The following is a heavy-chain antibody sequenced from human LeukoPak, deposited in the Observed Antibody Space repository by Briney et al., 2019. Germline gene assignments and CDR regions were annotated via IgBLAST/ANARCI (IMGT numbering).Heavy chain of an antibody. Sequence: SETLSLTCTVSGGSIRIRSYYWGWIRQPPGKGLEWIGSFYYSGTTYYNPSLKSRVIITVDTSKNQFSLKLSSVTAADTAVYYCARHHCSGGACYSMAWFDPWGQGTLVTVSS. D-gene: IGHD2-15*01. J-gene: IGHJ5*02. CDR1: GGSIRIRSYY. V-gene: IGHV4-39*01. CDR2: FYYSGTT. CDR3: ARHHCSGGACYSMAWFDP.